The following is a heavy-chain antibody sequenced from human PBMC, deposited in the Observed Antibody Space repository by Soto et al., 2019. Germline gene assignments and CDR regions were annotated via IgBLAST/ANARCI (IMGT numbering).Heavy chain of an antibody. J-gene: IGHJ6*02. D-gene: IGHD2-2*01. CDR2: IIPIFGTA. CDR3: ARDSKCTGCYALWGLEGGMDV. CDR1: GGTFRSYA. Sequence: ASVKVSCKASGGTFRSYAISWVRQAPGQGLEWMGGIIPIFGTANYAKKFQGRVTIPADESTRTAYKELSSLRSEDTAVYYGARDSKCTGCYALWGLEGGMDVWGQGTTVTVSS. V-gene: IGHV1-69*13.